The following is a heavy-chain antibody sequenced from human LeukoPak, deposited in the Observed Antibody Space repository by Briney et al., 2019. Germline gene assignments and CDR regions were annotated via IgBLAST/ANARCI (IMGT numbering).Heavy chain of an antibody. CDR2: IKQDGSEK. V-gene: IGHV3-7*01. J-gene: IGHJ4*02. CDR3: AGEDIVVVPAAIGVNY. Sequence: GGSLRLSCAASGFTFSSYWMSWVRQAPGRGLEWVANIKQDGSEKYYVDSVKGRFTISRDNAKNSLYLQMNSLRAEDTAVYYCAGEDIVVVPAAIGVNYWGQGTLVTVSS. CDR1: GFTFSSYW. D-gene: IGHD2-2*02.